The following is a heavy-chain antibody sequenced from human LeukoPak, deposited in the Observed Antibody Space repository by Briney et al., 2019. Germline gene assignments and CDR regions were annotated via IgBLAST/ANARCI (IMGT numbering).Heavy chain of an antibody. V-gene: IGHV3-21*04. J-gene: IGHJ4*02. CDR3: AKVTLPDYPYYFDY. Sequence: PGGSLRLSCAASGFTFSSYSMTWVRQAPGKGLEWVSSISSSSSCIYYADSMKGRFTISRDNAKNSLYLQMNSLRAEDTAVYYCAKVTLPDYPYYFDYWGQGTLVTVSS. CDR1: GFTFSSYS. D-gene: IGHD5-12*01. CDR2: ISSSSSCI.